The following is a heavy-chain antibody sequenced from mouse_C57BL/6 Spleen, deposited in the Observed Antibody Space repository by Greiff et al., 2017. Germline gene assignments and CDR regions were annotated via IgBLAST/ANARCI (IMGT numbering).Heavy chain of an antibody. Sequence: VQLQESDAELVKPGASVKISCKVSGFTFTDHTIHWMKQRPEQGLEWIGYIYPRDGSTKYNEKFKGKATLTADKSSSTAYMQLNSLTSEDSAVYFCARDEDCYGSSYYYAMDYWGQGTSVTVSS. CDR1: GFTFTDHT. CDR3: ARDEDCYGSSYYYAMDY. V-gene: IGHV1-78*01. D-gene: IGHD1-1*01. J-gene: IGHJ4*01. CDR2: IYPRDGST.